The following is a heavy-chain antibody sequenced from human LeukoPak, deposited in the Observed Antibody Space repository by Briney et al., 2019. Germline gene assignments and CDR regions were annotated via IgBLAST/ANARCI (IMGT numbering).Heavy chain of an antibody. CDR2: ISGSGGGT. J-gene: IGHJ4*02. V-gene: IGHV3-23*01. Sequence: PGGSLRLSCAASGFTFSTYSMNWVRQAPGKGLEWVSGISGSGGGTYYADSVKGRLTISRDNSKNTLYLQMNSLRAEDTAVYYCAKDGQPFVSGSPYFDYWGRGTLVTVSS. CDR3: AKDGQPFVSGSPYFDY. CDR1: GFTFSTYS. D-gene: IGHD3-16*01.